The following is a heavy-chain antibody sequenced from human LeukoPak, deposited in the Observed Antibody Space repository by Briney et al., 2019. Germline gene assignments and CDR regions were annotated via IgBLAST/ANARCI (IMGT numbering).Heavy chain of an antibody. D-gene: IGHD3-22*01. Sequence: GASVKVSCKASGYTFTGYYMHWVRQAPGQGLEWMGWINPNSGGTSYAQKFQGRVTMTRETSISTAYMELSRLRSDDTAVYYCTRDSSGSRFGYWGQGTLVTVSS. V-gene: IGHV1-2*02. CDR1: GYTFTGYY. J-gene: IGHJ4*02. CDR3: TRDSSGSRFGY. CDR2: INPNSGGT.